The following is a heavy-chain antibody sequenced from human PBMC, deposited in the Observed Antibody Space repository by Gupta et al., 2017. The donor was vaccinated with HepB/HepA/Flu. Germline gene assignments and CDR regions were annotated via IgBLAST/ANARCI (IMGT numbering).Heavy chain of an antibody. CDR3: VKEGAIAATVVANWFES. CDR2: IWYDGSDK. V-gene: IGHV3-33*06. CDR1: GSKFSNFG. D-gene: IGHD3-22*01. J-gene: IGHJ5*01. Sequence: QVQLVESGGGVVQPGRSLRLSCTPSGSKFSNFGMHWVRQAPGRGLEWVAVIWYDGSDKYHADSRFTISRDNSKNTLYLQMNSLRVEDTAVYYCVKEGAIAATVVANWFESWGQGTQVTVSS.